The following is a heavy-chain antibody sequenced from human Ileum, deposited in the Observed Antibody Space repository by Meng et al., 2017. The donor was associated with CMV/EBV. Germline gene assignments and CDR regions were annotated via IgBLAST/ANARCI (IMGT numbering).Heavy chain of an antibody. Sequence: SLKISCTTSGFIFNDYGMHWVRQAPGKGLEWVSSITWNSGDIGYADSVRGRFTISRDNAKNSLYLQMNSLRAEDTAFYYCAKDTGSSWPRYLDYWGQGTVVTVSS. CDR2: ITWNSGDI. CDR1: GFIFNDYG. V-gene: IGHV3-9*01. D-gene: IGHD2-2*01. CDR3: AKDTGSSWPRYLDY. J-gene: IGHJ4*02.